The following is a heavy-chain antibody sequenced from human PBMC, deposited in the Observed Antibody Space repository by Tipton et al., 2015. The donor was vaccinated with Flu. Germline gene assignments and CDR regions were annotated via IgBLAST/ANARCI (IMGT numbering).Heavy chain of an antibody. CDR1: GGSISSSSYY. CDR3: ARARWERQHFQH. J-gene: IGHJ1*01. Sequence: TLSLTCTVSGGSISSSSYYWGWIRQPPGKGLEWIGRIYPGDGSTNYNPSLKSRVTISIDTSKKQFSLKLSSVTAADTAVYYCARARWERQHFQHWGQGTLVTVSS. D-gene: IGHD1-26*01. CDR2: IYPGDGST. V-gene: IGHV4-39*07.